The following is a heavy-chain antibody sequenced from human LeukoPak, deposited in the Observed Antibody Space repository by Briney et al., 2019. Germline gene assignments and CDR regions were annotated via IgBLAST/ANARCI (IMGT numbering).Heavy chain of an antibody. CDR1: GFTFSNYG. V-gene: IGHV3-23*01. Sequence: GGSLRLSCVASGFTFSNYGMSWVRQAPGKGLEWVSGIFGSTGGTGSTYYADCVKGRVTISRDNSRNTVSLEMTSLRAEDPPVYYCAKDRTSYSDFSAYYLSPPLQHSWGQGTLVTVSS. J-gene: IGHJ4*02. CDR2: IFGSTGGTGST. CDR3: AKDRTSYSDFSAYYLSPPLQHS. D-gene: IGHD3-22*01.